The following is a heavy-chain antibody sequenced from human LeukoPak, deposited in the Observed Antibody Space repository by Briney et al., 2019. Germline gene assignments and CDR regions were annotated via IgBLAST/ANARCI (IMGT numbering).Heavy chain of an antibody. Sequence: ASVKVSCTASGYTFTNYIISWVRQAPGQGLEWMGCISAYNGNTNYAQKLQGRGTMTTDTSTSTAYLELRSLRSDATAVYYCARDRRSSDYWGQGTLVTVSS. V-gene: IGHV1-18*04. J-gene: IGHJ4*02. CDR3: ARDRRSSDY. CDR1: GYTFTNYI. CDR2: ISAYNGNT.